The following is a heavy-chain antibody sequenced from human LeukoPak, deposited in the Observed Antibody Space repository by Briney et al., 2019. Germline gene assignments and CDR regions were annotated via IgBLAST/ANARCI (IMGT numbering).Heavy chain of an antibody. CDR3: AGTDDSSGYYSPFDY. CDR1: GGSFSGYY. D-gene: IGHD3-22*01. V-gene: IGHV4-34*01. Sequence: NPSETLSLTCAVYGGSFSGYYWSWIRQPPGKGLEWIGEINHSGSTNYNPSLKSRVTISVDTSKNQFSLKLSSVTAADTAVYYCAGTDDSSGYYSPFDYWGQGTLVTVSS. CDR2: INHSGST. J-gene: IGHJ4*02.